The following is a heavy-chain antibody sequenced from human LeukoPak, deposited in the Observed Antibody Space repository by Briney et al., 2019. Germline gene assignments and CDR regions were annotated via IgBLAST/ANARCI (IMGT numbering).Heavy chain of an antibody. CDR2: IYYSGST. J-gene: IGHJ4*02. V-gene: IGHV4-59*01. CDR1: GGSISSYY. D-gene: IGHD2-15*01. Sequence: SETLSLTCTVSGGSISSYYWSWIRQPPGKGLEWIGYIYYSGSTNYNPSLKSRVTISVDTSKNQFSLKLSSVTAADTAVYYCARAPTVYCSGGSCPGYFDYWGQGTLVTVSS. CDR3: ARAPTVYCSGGSCPGYFDY.